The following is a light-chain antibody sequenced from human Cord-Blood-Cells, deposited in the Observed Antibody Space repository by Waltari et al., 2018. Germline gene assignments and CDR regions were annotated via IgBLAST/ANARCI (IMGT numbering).Light chain of an antibody. J-gene: IGKJ4*01. CDR2: DAS. V-gene: IGKV3-11*01. CDR3: QPRSNWPLT. Sequence: IVLTQSPATLPSSPGERATLSCRASQSVSSYLAWYQQKPGQAPRLLIYDASNRATGIPARFSGSESGTDFTLTISSLEPEDFAVYYCQPRSNWPLTFGGGTKVEIK. CDR1: QSVSSY.